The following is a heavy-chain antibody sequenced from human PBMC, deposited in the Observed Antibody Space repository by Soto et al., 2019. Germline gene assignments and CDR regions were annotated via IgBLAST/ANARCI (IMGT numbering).Heavy chain of an antibody. CDR3: ARGITYCSGGRCYRRFAP. Sequence: QAQLVQSGAEVMKPGASVTVSCRASGYIFISNDIHWVRQAAGQGREWMGWMNVNSGNTDYAQKFKGRLSMTRDTSVSSAYMELSSLRSDDTAVYYCARGITYCSGGRCYRRFAPWGKGTLVTVSS. CDR2: MNVNSGNT. V-gene: IGHV1-8*01. CDR1: GYIFISND. D-gene: IGHD2-15*01. J-gene: IGHJ5*02.